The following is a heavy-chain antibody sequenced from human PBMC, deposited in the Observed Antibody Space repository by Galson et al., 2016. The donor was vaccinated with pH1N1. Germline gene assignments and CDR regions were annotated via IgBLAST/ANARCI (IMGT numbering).Heavy chain of an antibody. D-gene: IGHD5-18*01. CDR3: TRDNGYYTDFDY. V-gene: IGHV3-64*02. CDR2: IGPTGINI. Sequence: SLRLSCAASGFTFSRHTMHWVRQAPGKGLQYVSVIGPTGINIFYADSVRDRFTVSRDNVRYTLHLQMDSLRTEDTAIYYCTRDNGYYTDFDYWGQGTLVTVSP. J-gene: IGHJ4*02. CDR1: GFTFSRHT.